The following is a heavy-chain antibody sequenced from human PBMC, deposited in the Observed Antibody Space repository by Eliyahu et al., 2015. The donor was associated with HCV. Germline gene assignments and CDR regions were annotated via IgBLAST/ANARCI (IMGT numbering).Heavy chain of an antibody. CDR3: ARISGRTNPAFDY. CDR2: IDWDDDE. CDR1: GFSLRTSGMR. Sequence: QVTLKESGPALVKPTQTLTLTCTFSGFSLRTSGMRVSWIRQPPGKALEWLARIDWDDDEFYSTSLKTRLSISKDTSKNQVVLTMTNMDPVDTATYYCARISGRTNPAFDYWGQGTLVTVSS. J-gene: IGHJ4*02. D-gene: IGHD1-1*01. V-gene: IGHV2-70*04.